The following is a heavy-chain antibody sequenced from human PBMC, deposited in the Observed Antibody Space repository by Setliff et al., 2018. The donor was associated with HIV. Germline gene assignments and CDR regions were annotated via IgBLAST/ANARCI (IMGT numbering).Heavy chain of an antibody. J-gene: IGHJ3*02. D-gene: IGHD1-26*01. Sequence: ESLKISCAASGFTFSSYAMSWVRQAPGKGLEWISAFRSSGDIKYYADSVRGRFTISSDNSKNTLFLQMNSLRVEDTAVYYCAKGPWDEPHAFNIWGQGTMVTVSS. CDR2: FRSSGDIK. V-gene: IGHV3-23*01. CDR3: AKGPWDEPHAFNI. CDR1: GFTFSSYA.